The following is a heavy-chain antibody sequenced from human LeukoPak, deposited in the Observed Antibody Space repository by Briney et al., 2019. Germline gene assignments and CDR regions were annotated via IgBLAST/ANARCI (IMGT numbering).Heavy chain of an antibody. D-gene: IGHD2-15*01. Sequence: GGSLRLSCAASGFTFSSYATSWVRQAPGKGLEWVSAISGSGGSTYYADSVKGRFTITRDTAKNSLYLQMNSLRAEGTAVYYCARVLVVAATFSDYWGQGTLVTVSS. CDR3: ARVLVVAATFSDY. V-gene: IGHV3-23*01. CDR1: GFTFSSYA. CDR2: ISGSGGST. J-gene: IGHJ4*02.